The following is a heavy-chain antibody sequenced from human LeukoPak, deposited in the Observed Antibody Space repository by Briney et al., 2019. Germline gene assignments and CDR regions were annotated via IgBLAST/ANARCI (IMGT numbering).Heavy chain of an antibody. D-gene: IGHD5-24*01. CDR3: ARRRDGREVSDY. CDR1: GYTFTSYA. J-gene: IGHJ4*02. CDR2: INAGNGNT. V-gene: IGHV1-3*01. Sequence: GASVKVSCKASGYTFTSYAMHWVRQAPGQRLEWMGWINAGNGNTKYSQKFQGRVTITRDTSASTAYMELSSLRSEDTAVYYCARRRDGREVSDYWGQGTLVTVSS.